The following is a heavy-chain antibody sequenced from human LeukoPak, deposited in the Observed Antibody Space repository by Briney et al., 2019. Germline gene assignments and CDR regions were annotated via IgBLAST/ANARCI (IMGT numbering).Heavy chain of an antibody. CDR3: ARGKRYSSSWFYNRFDP. CDR1: GFTFSSYE. V-gene: IGHV3-13*01. Sequence: PGGSLRLSCEVSGFTFSSYEMHWVRQTTGKGLEWVSGIGTTGDTHYPDSVKGRFTVSRENAKNSLYLQMNSLRAGDTAVYYCARGKRYSSSWFYNRFDPWGQGTLVTVSS. CDR2: IGTTGDT. J-gene: IGHJ5*02. D-gene: IGHD6-13*01.